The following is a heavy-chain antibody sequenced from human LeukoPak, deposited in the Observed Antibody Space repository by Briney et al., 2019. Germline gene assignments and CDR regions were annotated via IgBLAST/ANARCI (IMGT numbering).Heavy chain of an antibody. D-gene: IGHD3-22*01. V-gene: IGHV4-59*01. J-gene: IGHJ4*02. CDR2: IYHSGTT. CDR1: NGSISTYY. CDR3: ARGGSGYPLDY. Sequence: SETLSLTCTVSNGSISTYYWSWIRQPLGRGLEWIGHIYHSGTTIYNPALKSRVTMSVDSSKNQFSLHLTSVTAADTAMYYCARGGSGYPLDYWGQGTLVTVSS.